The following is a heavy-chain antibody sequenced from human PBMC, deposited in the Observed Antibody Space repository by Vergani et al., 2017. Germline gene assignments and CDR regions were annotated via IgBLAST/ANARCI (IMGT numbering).Heavy chain of an antibody. J-gene: IGHJ4*02. CDR3: AKDIVATIAFDY. CDR2: ISGRGGST. V-gene: IGHV3-23*01. Sequence: EVQLLESGGGLVQPGGSLRLSCAASGFTFSSYAMSWVRQAPGKGLEWVSAISGRGGSTYYADSVKGRFTISRDNSKNTLYLQMKSLRAEDTAVYYCAKDIVATIAFDYWGQGTLVTVSS. D-gene: IGHD5-12*01. CDR1: GFTFSSYA.